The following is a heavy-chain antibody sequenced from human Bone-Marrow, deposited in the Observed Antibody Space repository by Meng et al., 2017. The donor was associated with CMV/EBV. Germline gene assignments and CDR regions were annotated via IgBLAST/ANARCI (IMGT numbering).Heavy chain of an antibody. CDR2: IYSGGST. Sequence: GESLKISCAASGFTVSSNYMSWVRQAPGKGLEWVSVIYSGGSTYYADSVKGRFTISRDNSKNTLYLQMNSLRAEDTAVYYCARDKSSSSVEPGMDVWGQGTTVTVSS. V-gene: IGHV3-53*01. CDR1: GFTVSSNY. D-gene: IGHD6-6*01. J-gene: IGHJ6*02. CDR3: ARDKSSSSVEPGMDV.